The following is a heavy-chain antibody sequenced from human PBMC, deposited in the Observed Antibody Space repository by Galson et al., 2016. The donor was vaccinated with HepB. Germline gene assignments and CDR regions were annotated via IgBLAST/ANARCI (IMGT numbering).Heavy chain of an antibody. V-gene: IGHV3-23*01. J-gene: IGHJ4*02. CDR2: ITGSGGNT. D-gene: IGHD5-12*01. Sequence: SLRLSCAASGFIFSRNAMSWVRQAPGKGLEWVAGITGSGGNTNYADSVKGRFTISRDNSKNTLFLQMNSLRAEDTAVYYCARDKWLGYFDYWGQGTLVTVSS. CDR1: GFIFSRNA. CDR3: ARDKWLGYFDY.